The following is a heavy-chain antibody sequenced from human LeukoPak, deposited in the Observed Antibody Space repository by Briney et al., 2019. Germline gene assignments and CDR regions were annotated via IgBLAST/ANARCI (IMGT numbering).Heavy chain of an antibody. CDR2: TGST. J-gene: IGHJ3*02. CDR1: GVSISNNNYF. Sequence: PSETLSLTCTVSGVSISNNNYFWTWVRQPAGKGLEWIGRTGSTNYNPSLKSRVTISVDTSKSQFSLKLSSVTAADTAVYYCARDGPSDAFDIWGQGTMVTVSS. V-gene: IGHV4-61*02. CDR3: ARDGPSDAFDI.